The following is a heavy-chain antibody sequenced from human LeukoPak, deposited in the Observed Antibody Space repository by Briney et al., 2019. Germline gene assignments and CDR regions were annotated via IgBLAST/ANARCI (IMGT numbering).Heavy chain of an antibody. D-gene: IGHD4-11*01. V-gene: IGHV1-2*02. CDR2: IHPNSSGT. CDR1: GYTFTGYY. Sequence: ASVKVSCKASGYTFTGYYMHWVRQAPGQGLEWMGWIHPNSSGTNYAQKFQGRVTMTRDTSISTAYMELSRLRSDDTAVYYCAREVSNYGPPLFYDWGQGTMVTVSS. CDR3: AREVSNYGPPLFYD. J-gene: IGHJ3*01.